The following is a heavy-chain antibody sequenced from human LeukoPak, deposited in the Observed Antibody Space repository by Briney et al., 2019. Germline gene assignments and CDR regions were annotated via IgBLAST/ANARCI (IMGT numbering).Heavy chain of an antibody. V-gene: IGHV4-39*01. CDR2: IDYSGNS. J-gene: IGHJ4*02. Sequence: SETLSLTCTVSGDSIRSSTCYWGWVRQPPGKGLEWIVTIDYSGNSYYNPSLESRVTISVDTSKNQFSLKQSSVTAADTAVYYCARLNPIIAVLGRLDYWGPGTLVTVSS. CDR1: GDSIRSSTCY. D-gene: IGHD6-19*01. CDR3: ARLNPIIAVLGRLDY.